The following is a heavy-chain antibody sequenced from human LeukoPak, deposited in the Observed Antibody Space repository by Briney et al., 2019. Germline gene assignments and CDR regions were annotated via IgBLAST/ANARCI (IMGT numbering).Heavy chain of an antibody. J-gene: IGHJ3*02. CDR2: ISYDGSNK. Sequence: GGSLRLSCAASGFTFSSYAMHWVRRAPGKGLEWVAVISYDGSNKYYADSVKGRFTVSRENSKNTVDLNMDSLTVDDTAIYYCAREAYSSGQAGTFDIWGQGTMVTVSS. V-gene: IGHV3-30-3*01. D-gene: IGHD6-19*01. CDR3: AREAYSSGQAGTFDI. CDR1: GFTFSSYA.